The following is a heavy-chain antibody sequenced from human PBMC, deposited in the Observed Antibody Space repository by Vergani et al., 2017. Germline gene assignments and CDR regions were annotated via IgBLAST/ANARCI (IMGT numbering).Heavy chain of an antibody. CDR1: GFTFSSYS. V-gene: IGHV3-48*01. CDR3: ARPYYGAGSLGFEY. D-gene: IGHD3-10*01. Sequence: EVQMVESGGGLVKPGGSLRLSCAASGFTFSSYSMNWVRQAPGKGLEWVSYISSSSSTIYYADSVKGRFTISRDIAKNSLYLQMNSLSAEDTSVYYCARPYYGAGSLGFEYWGQGTLVTVSS. J-gene: IGHJ4*02. CDR2: ISSSSSTI.